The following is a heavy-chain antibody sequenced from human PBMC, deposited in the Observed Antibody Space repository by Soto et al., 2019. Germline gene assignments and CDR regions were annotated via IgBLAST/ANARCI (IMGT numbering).Heavy chain of an antibody. V-gene: IGHV3-23*01. Sequence: GGSLRLSCEASGFIFRNYAMSWVRQAPGKGLEWVSSISGSGVGTYYADSVQGRFTISRDNSTNTLFLQLSSLRAEDTALYYCAKDVDTVGLSDGSGYFDLWGQGALVTVSS. CDR1: GFIFRNYA. D-gene: IGHD3-22*01. CDR3: AKDVDTVGLSDGSGYFDL. J-gene: IGHJ4*02. CDR2: ISGSGVGT.